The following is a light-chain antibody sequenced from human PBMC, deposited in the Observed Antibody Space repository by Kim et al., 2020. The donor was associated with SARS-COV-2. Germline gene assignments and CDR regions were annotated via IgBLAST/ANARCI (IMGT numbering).Light chain of an antibody. Sequence: GEKHPLQWKASQKFATYVARYQQRPGQAPRLLVYDASNRATGVPDRFSGSGSGTDFTLTISRLEPEYFSIYYCQQRNSWAPAVTYGGVTRVDIK. CDR2: DAS. V-gene: IGKV3-11*01. CDR1: QKFATY. J-gene: IGKJ4*01. CDR3: QQRNSWAPAVT.